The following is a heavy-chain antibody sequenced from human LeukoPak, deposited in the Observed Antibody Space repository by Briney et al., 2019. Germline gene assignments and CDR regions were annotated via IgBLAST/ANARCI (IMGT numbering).Heavy chain of an antibody. CDR2: INPKSGGT. J-gene: IGHJ4*02. D-gene: IGHD5-18*01. V-gene: IGHV1-2*02. CDR1: GYTFASYY. Sequence: ASVKVSCRASGYTFASYYIHWVRQAPGQGLEWMGLINPKSGGTNFARKFQGRVTMTSDTSISTAHLELNSLKPEDTAVYYCTRDPVSSYEYFDCWGQGTLVTVSS. CDR3: TRDPVSSYEYFDC.